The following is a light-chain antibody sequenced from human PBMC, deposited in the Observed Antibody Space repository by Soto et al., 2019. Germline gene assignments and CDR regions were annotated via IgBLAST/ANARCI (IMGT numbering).Light chain of an antibody. J-gene: IGKJ4*01. Sequence: TALTQSPLSRPVTPGEPRSIVSSSFQSLLHSTGYNYLDWYKPKPGQSPQILIYLGSNRASGVPDRFSGNGSGTDFTLKIRRLEADEFGVYDCMQALQTLTFGEGTKLDIK. CDR3: MQALQTLT. CDR1: QSLLHSTGYNY. V-gene: IGKV2-28*01. CDR2: LGS.